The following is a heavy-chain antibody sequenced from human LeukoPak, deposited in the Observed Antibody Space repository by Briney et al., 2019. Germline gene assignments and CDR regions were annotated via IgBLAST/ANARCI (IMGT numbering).Heavy chain of an antibody. CDR3: ARDYYDSSGTRPAFDI. CDR1: GGSFSGYY. Sequence: SETLSLTCAVYGGSFSGYYWSWIRQPPGKGLEWIGEINHGGSTNYNPSLKSRVTISVDTSKNQFSLKLSSVTAADTAVYYCARDYYDSSGTRPAFDIWGQGTMVTVSS. V-gene: IGHV4-34*01. D-gene: IGHD3-22*01. J-gene: IGHJ3*02. CDR2: INHGGST.